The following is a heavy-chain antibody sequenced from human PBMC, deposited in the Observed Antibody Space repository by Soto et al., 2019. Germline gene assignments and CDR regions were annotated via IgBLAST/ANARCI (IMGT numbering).Heavy chain of an antibody. CDR1: GYTFTRHD. D-gene: IGHD2-2*01. CDR3: ASDMSTT. V-gene: IGHV1-8*01. CDR2: MNPNSGHT. J-gene: IGHJ5*02. Sequence: QVQLVQSGAEVKKPGASVKVSCKASGYTFTRHDLNWMRQATGQGLEWMGWMNPNSGHTNYAQKFQGRVTMTRDTSISTAYMELTSLRSEDTAIYYCASDMSTTWGQGTLVTVSS.